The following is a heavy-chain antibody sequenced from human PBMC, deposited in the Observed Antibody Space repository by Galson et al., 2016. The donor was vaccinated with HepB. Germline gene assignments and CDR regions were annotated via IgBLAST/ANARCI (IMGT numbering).Heavy chain of an antibody. Sequence: SLRLSCAASGFTFSNYDMHWVRQAPGKGLEWVALIWYDGSNKYYGDSVKGRFTISRDNSKNTLYLQMNSLRAEDTAVYYCARGKRYYDLWGGHEHDYWGQGTLVTVSS. CDR1: GFTFSNYD. CDR3: ARGKRYYDLWGGHEHDY. D-gene: IGHD3-3*01. V-gene: IGHV3-33*01. J-gene: IGHJ4*02. CDR2: IWYDGSNK.